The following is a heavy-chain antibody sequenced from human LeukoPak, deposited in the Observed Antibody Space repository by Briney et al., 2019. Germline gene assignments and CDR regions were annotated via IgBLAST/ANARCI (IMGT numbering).Heavy chain of an antibody. CDR2: ISGSGDNT. Sequence: GGSLRLSCAASGFTFSRYAMSWVRRAPGKGLEWVSAISGSGDNTYYADSVKGRFTISRDNSKNTLYLQMKSLRVEDTAVYYCAKEGSVAGPTEFDYWGQGTLVTVSS. J-gene: IGHJ4*02. CDR3: AKEGSVAGPTEFDY. V-gene: IGHV3-23*01. CDR1: GFTFSRYA. D-gene: IGHD6-19*01.